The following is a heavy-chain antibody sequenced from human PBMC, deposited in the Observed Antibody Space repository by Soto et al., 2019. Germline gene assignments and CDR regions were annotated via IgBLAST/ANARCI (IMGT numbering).Heavy chain of an antibody. J-gene: IGHJ6*02. Sequence: HPGGSLRLSCAVSGFTFSSYAMHWVRQAPGKGLEWVAIISYDGYNKYYADSVKGRFTISRDNSKNTLYLQMNSLRTEDTALYYCARDSIDGMDVWGQGTTVTVSS. CDR3: ARDSIDGMDV. CDR2: ISYDGYNK. CDR1: GFTFSSYA. V-gene: IGHV3-30-3*01.